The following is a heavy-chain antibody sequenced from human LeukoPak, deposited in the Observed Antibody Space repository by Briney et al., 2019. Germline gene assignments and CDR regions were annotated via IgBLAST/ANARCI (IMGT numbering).Heavy chain of an antibody. CDR3: AREHSSSSGSVSDF. CDR1: GFTFSSYN. Sequence: GGSLRLSCTASGFTFSSYNMNWVRQAPGKGLEWVSYISSSSCTIYYADSVKGRFTISRDNAKNSLYVQMNSLRDEDTAVYYCAREHSSSSGSVSDFWGQGTLVTVSS. V-gene: IGHV3-48*02. CDR2: ISSSSCTI. D-gene: IGHD6-6*01. J-gene: IGHJ4*02.